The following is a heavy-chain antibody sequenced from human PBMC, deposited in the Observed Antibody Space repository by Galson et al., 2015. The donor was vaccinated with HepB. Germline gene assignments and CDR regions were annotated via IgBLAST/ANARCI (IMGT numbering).Heavy chain of an antibody. CDR3: ASRMGRGYSLYSSSWEFDY. CDR1: GFTFSSYS. CDR2: ISSSSSYI. Sequence: SLRLSCAASGFTFSSYSMNRVRQAPGKGLEWVSSISSSSSYIYYADSVKGRFTISRDNAKNSLYLQMNSLRAEDTAVYYCASRMGRGYSLYSSSWEFDYWGQGTLVTVSS. J-gene: IGHJ4*02. V-gene: IGHV3-21*01. D-gene: IGHD6-13*01.